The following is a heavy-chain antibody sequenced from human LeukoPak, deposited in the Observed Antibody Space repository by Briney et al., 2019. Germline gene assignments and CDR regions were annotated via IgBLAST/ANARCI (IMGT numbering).Heavy chain of an antibody. CDR2: INHSGST. D-gene: IGHD4-17*01. V-gene: IGHV4-34*01. CDR3: ARAGRTTWFDP. CDR1: GGSFSGYY. J-gene: IGHJ5*02. Sequence: PSETLSLTCAVYGGSFSGYYWSWIRQPPGKGLEWIGEINHSGSTNYNPSLKSRVTISVDTSKNQFSLKLSSVTAADTAVYYCARAGRTTWFDPWGQGTLVTVSS.